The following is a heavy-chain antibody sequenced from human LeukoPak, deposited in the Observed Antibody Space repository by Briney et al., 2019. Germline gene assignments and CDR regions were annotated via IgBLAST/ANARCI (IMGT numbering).Heavy chain of an antibody. CDR3: ARSYDSNVIGSLGWFDP. CDR1: GGSISSSSYY. D-gene: IGHD3-10*01. CDR2: IYYSGST. V-gene: IGHV4-39*07. Sequence: SETLSLTCTVSGGSISSSSYYWGWIRQPPGKGLEWIGSIYYSGSTYYNPSLKSRVTISVDTSKNQFSLKLSSVTAADTAVYYCARSYDSNVIGSLGWFDPWGQGTLVTVSS. J-gene: IGHJ5*02.